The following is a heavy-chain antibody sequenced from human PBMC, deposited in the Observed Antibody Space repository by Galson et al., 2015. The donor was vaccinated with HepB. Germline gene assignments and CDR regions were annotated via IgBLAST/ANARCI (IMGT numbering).Heavy chain of an antibody. Sequence: SVKVSCKASGYTFTSYGISWVRQAPGQGLEWMGWISAYNGNTNYAQKLQGRVTMTTDTSTSTAYMELRSLRSDDTAVYYCAREKRNRIQHSGGWFDPWGQGTLVTVSS. D-gene: IGHD5-18*01. CDR3: AREKRNRIQHSGGWFDP. J-gene: IGHJ5*02. CDR2: ISAYNGNT. CDR1: GYTFTSYG. V-gene: IGHV1-18*01.